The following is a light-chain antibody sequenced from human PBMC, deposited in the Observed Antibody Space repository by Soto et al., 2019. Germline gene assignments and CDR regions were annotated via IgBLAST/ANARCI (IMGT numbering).Light chain of an antibody. CDR3: QHYNSYSGA. CDR2: KAS. V-gene: IGKV1-5*03. CDR1: QSISSW. J-gene: IGKJ1*01. Sequence: DIQMTQSPSTLSASVGDRATITCRASQSISSWLAWYQQKPGKAPKLLIYKASTLKSGVPSRFSGSGSGTEFTLTISSLQPDDFATYYCQHYNSYSGAFGQGTKVDIK.